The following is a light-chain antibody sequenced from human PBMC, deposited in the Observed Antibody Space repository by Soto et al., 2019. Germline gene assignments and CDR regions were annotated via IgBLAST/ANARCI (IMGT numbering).Light chain of an antibody. CDR3: KQLSSYPVT. J-gene: IGKJ1*01. CDR1: QTISTW. Sequence: DIQVTQSPSTLSASVGDRVTITCRASQTISTWMAWYQQKPGKAPNLLIYAASSLQRGVQSRFSGSGSGTDFTLTIRSLQPEDFATYHCKQLSSYPVTFGQGTKVDIK. V-gene: IGKV1-9*01. CDR2: AAS.